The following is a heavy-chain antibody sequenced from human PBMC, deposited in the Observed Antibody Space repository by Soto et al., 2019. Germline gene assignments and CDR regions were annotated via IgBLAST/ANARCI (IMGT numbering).Heavy chain of an antibody. CDR3: AARSPVFDY. V-gene: IGHV1-18*01. Sequence: ASVKVSCKTSGYSFTTFGITWVRQAPGQGLEWMGWISTDKGHTNYAQKFQGRVTMTTDTSTSTAYMELRSLRSDDTAIYYCAARSPVFDYWGQGTLVTVSS. CDR2: ISTDKGHT. CDR1: GYSFTTFG. J-gene: IGHJ4*02.